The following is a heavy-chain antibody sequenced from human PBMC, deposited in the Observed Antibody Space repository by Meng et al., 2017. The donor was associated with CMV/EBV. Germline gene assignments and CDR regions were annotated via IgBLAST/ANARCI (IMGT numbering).Heavy chain of an antibody. CDR3: AGTSPGYTSSWYDY. V-gene: IGHV4-59*01. J-gene: IGHJ4*02. Sequence: SETLSLTCTVSGGSISSYYWSWIRQPPGKGLEWIGYIYYSGSTNYNPSLKSRVIISVDTSKKQFSPKLSSVTAADTAVYYCAGTSPGYTSSWYDYWGQGTLVTVSS. D-gene: IGHD6-13*01. CDR2: IYYSGST. CDR1: GGSISSYY.